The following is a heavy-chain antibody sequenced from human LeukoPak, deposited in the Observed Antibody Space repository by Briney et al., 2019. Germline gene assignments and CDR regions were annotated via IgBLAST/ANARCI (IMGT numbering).Heavy chain of an antibody. Sequence: PGGYLRLSCAASGSTFSNYWMIWVRQAPGKGLEWVANINQAGETFYVDSVKGRFTISRDNARNSVYLQMNSLRAEDTAVYYCARLMFLWPPIYFDYWGQGTLVTVSS. J-gene: IGHJ4*02. CDR1: GSTFSNYW. CDR2: INQAGET. CDR3: ARLMFLWPPIYFDY. V-gene: IGHV3-7*01. D-gene: IGHD2-8*01.